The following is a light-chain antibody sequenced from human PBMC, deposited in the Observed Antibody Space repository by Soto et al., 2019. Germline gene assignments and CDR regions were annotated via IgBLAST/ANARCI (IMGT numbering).Light chain of an antibody. V-gene: IGKV1-9*01. CDR1: QGISSY. CDR3: QQLHSYPFLT. J-gene: IGKJ4*01. CDR2: AAS. Sequence: DILLTQSPSFLSASVEDRVTITCRASQGISSYLAWYQQKPGKAPKLLIYAASTLQSGVPSRFSGSGSGTEFTLTISSLQPEDFAAYYCQQLHSYPFLTFGGGTKVEIK.